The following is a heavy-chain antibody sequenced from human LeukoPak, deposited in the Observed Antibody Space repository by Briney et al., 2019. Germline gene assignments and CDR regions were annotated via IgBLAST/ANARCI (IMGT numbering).Heavy chain of an antibody. Sequence: GGSLRLSCAASGFIFSGYGMHWVRQAPGKGLEWVAVIWYDGSNKYYADSVKGRFTISRDNSKNTLYLQMNSLRREDTAVYYCARDESTVATGPDYWGQGTLVTVSS. CDR1: GFIFSGYG. CDR2: IWYDGSNK. J-gene: IGHJ4*02. CDR3: ARDESTVATGPDY. V-gene: IGHV3-33*01. D-gene: IGHD5-12*01.